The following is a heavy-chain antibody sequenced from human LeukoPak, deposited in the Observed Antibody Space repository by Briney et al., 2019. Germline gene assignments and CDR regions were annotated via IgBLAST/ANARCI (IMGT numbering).Heavy chain of an antibody. CDR1: GFTFRTYG. J-gene: IGHJ4*02. V-gene: IGHV3-33*01. Sequence: GRSLRLSCAASGFTFRTYGMHWVCQAPGKGLEWVAVIWYDGSKKYYADSVKGRFTISRDNSENTLYLEMNSLRAEDTAVYYCAREGTYSDILTGYSFFDSWGQGTLVTVSS. D-gene: IGHD3-9*01. CDR2: IWYDGSKK. CDR3: AREGTYSDILTGYSFFDS.